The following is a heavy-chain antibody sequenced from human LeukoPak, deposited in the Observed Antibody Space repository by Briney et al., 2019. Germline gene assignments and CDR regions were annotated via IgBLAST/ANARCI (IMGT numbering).Heavy chain of an antibody. CDR2: ISPDGRTT. Sequence: GGSLRLSCAASGITLGSYWMHWVRQVPGKGLVWISGISPDGRTTNYADSVKGRFIISRDNVKNTLYLQMNSLRAEDTAVSFCARAALFCPNGVCSPGGDFYYYMDVWGKGTTVTVSS. D-gene: IGHD2-8*01. CDR3: ARAALFCPNGVCSPGGDFYYYMDV. CDR1: GITLGSYW. V-gene: IGHV3-74*01. J-gene: IGHJ6*03.